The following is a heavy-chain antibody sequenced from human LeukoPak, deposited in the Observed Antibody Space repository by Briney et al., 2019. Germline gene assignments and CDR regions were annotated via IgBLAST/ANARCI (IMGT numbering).Heavy chain of an antibody. D-gene: IGHD4-17*01. Sequence: ASVKVSCKASGYTFTNYDISWVRQAPGQGLEWMGWITTYNGNANFAQKLQGRVTMTTDTSTSTAYMELRSLRSDDTAVYFCARDQSLNYGDYHPFDYWGQGTLVTVSS. CDR3: ARDQSLNYGDYHPFDY. CDR2: ITTYNGNA. J-gene: IGHJ4*02. V-gene: IGHV1-18*01. CDR1: GYTFTNYD.